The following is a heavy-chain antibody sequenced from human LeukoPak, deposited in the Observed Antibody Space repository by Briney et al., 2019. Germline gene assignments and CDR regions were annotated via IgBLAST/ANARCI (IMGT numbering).Heavy chain of an antibody. CDR2: MKEDGSEK. Sequence: GGSLRLSCTASGFTFSSYWMTWVRQAPGKGLEWVGNMKEDGSEKYYVDSVKGRFTVSRDNAKTSLYLQMNSLRVEDTAVYYCVTVGASHIWGQGTMVTVSS. CDR1: GFTFSSYW. CDR3: VTVGASHI. D-gene: IGHD1-26*01. J-gene: IGHJ3*02. V-gene: IGHV3-7*02.